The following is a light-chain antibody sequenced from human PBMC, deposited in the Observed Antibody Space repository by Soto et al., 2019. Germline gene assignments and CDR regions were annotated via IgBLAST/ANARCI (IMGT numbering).Light chain of an antibody. CDR3: QQYYISAT. CDR2: RSS. CDR1: QTISNY. J-gene: IGKJ1*01. Sequence: DIQMTQSPSTLSASVGDRVTITCRASQTISNYLTGYQQRPGKAPKLLIYRSSILQNGVPSRFSGSGSGTEFTLTISSLQPDAFATHYCQQYYISATFGQGTRVEI. V-gene: IGKV1-5*03.